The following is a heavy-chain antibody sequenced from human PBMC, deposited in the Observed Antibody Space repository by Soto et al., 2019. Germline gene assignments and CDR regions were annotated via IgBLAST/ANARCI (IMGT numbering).Heavy chain of an antibody. D-gene: IGHD2-21*01. Sequence: GSLSPSCVAPGFSFRSFGLSWVRQAPGKGLEWVAGTSGSGYTEYYADSVKGRITISRDNSKNTLYLHMNSLRVEDTAIYFCVKGEYCVGRNCEFFYDSSRHSVPNYFDAWGLGTLVTVSS. CDR2: TSGSGYTE. CDR3: VKGEYCVGRNCEFFYDSSRHSVPNYFDA. CDR1: GFSFRSFG. J-gene: IGHJ4*02. V-gene: IGHV3-23*01.